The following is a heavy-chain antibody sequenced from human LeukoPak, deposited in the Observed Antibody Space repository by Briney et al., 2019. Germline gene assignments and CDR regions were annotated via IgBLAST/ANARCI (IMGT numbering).Heavy chain of an antibody. D-gene: IGHD6-6*01. J-gene: IGHJ6*03. V-gene: IGHV1-69*05. CDR2: IIPIFGTA. CDR1: GGTFSSYA. Sequence: SVKVSCKASGGTFSSYAISWVRQAPGQGLEWMGGIIPIFGTANYAQKFQGRVTVTTDESTSTAYMELSSLRSEDTAVYYCARGDSSIAARRDYYYYMDVWGKGTTVTVSS. CDR3: ARGDSSIAARRDYYYYMDV.